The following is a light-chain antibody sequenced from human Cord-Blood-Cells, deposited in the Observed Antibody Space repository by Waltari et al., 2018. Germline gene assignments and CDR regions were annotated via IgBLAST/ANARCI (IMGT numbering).Light chain of an antibody. CDR2: GAS. J-gene: IGKJ2*01. CDR1: QSVSSSY. V-gene: IGKV3-20*01. CDR3: QQYGSSPPYT. Sequence: EIVLTQSPGTLSLSPGERATLSCRASQSVSSSYLAWYQQKPGQAPRLLIYGASSRATGIPDRVSGSGSGTDFTLTISRLEPGDFAVYYCQQYGSSPPYTCGQGTKLEIK.